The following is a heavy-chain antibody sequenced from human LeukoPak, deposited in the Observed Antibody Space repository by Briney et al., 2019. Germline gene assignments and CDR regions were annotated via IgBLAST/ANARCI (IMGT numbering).Heavy chain of an antibody. Sequence: SETLSLTCTVSGGSISSYYWSWIRQPPGKGLEWIGEINHSGSTNYNPSLKSRVTISVDTSKNQFSLKLSSVTAADTAVYYCARKVAVAGTYWFDPWGQGTLVTVSS. V-gene: IGHV4-34*01. CDR2: INHSGST. CDR1: GGSISSYY. D-gene: IGHD6-19*01. J-gene: IGHJ5*02. CDR3: ARKVAVAGTYWFDP.